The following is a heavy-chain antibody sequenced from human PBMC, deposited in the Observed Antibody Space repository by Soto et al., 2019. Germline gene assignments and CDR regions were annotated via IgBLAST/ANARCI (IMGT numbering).Heavy chain of an antibody. CDR3: ASHYEMWSGYLTPVDY. Sequence: QVQLVESGGALVKPGGSLRLSCAASGYTFSDYYMSWIRQAPGKGLEWISYIDTSGTKIYYADSVKGRFTITRDNAKHSLYLEMNSLRDEDTAVYYCASHYEMWSGYLTPVDYWGQGALVTVAS. CDR2: IDTSGTKI. J-gene: IGHJ4*02. D-gene: IGHD4-17*01. CDR1: GYTFSDYY. V-gene: IGHV3-11*01.